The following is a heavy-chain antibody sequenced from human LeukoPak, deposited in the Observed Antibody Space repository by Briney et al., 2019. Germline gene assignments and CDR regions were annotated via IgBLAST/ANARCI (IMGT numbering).Heavy chain of an antibody. CDR2: IYYSGST. Sequence: SGTLSLTCTVSGGSISSGGYYWSWIRQHPGKGLEWIGYIYYSGSTYYNPSLKSRVTISVDTSKNQFSLKLSSVTAADTAVYYCARVPIYYYDSSGRNYFDYWGQGTLVTVS. D-gene: IGHD3-22*01. CDR1: GGSISSGGYY. CDR3: ARVPIYYYDSSGRNYFDY. J-gene: IGHJ4*02. V-gene: IGHV4-31*03.